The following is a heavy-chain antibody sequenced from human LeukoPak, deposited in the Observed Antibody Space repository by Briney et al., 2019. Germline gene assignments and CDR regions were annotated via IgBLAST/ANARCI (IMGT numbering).Heavy chain of an antibody. CDR3: SRDGLDYYGSGSYRGFDY. Sequence: GGSLRLSCAASGFTFGDYSMSWVRQAPGKGLEYIGFIRTKDFGGTTEYAASVKGRFTISRDDSKSIAYLQIHSLKSEDTAVYYCSRDGLDYYGSGSYRGFDYWGQGTLVTVSS. CDR1: GFTFGDYS. V-gene: IGHV3-49*04. J-gene: IGHJ4*02. CDR2: IRTKDFGGTT. D-gene: IGHD3-10*01.